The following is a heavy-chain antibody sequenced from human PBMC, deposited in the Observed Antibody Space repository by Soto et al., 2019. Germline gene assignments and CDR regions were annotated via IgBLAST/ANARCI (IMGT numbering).Heavy chain of an antibody. J-gene: IGHJ5*02. CDR2: IIPIFGTA. CDR1: GGTFSSYA. V-gene: IGHV1-69*06. Sequence: VASVKVSCKASGGTFSSYAISWVRQAPGQGLEWMGGIIPIFGTANYAQKFQGRVTITADKSTSTAYMELSSLRSEDTAVYYCAQRFVRITIFGVAQGGWFDPWGQGTLVTVSS. D-gene: IGHD3-3*01. CDR3: AQRFVRITIFGVAQGGWFDP.